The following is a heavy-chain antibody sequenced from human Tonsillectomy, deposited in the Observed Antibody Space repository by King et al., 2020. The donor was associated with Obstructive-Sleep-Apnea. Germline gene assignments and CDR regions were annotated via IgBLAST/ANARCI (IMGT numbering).Heavy chain of an antibody. CDR2: IYYSGST. V-gene: IGHV4-59*08. Sequence: QLQESGPGLVKPSETLSLTCTVSGGSISSYYWSWIRQPPGKGLEWIGYIYYSGSTNYNPSLKSRVTISVDTSKNQFSLKLSSVTAADTAVYHCARHGNGYSSARAGYYYGMDVWGQGTTVTVSS. CDR3: ARHGNGYSSARAGYYYGMDV. J-gene: IGHJ6*02. CDR1: GGSISSYY. D-gene: IGHD6-25*01.